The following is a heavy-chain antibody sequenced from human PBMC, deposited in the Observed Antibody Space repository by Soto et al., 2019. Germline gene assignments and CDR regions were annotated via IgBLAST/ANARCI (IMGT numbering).Heavy chain of an antibody. Sequence: PGGSLRLSCAASGFTFSSYVTHWVRQAPGKGLEWVAVISHDGNNKYYADSVKGRFTISRDKSISTAYLQWSSLKASDTAMYYCARHVKYLDAFDIWGQGTMVTVSS. V-gene: IGHV3-30*03. CDR1: GFTFSSYV. D-gene: IGHD3-10*02. CDR2: ISHDGNNK. J-gene: IGHJ3*02. CDR3: ARHVKYLDAFDI.